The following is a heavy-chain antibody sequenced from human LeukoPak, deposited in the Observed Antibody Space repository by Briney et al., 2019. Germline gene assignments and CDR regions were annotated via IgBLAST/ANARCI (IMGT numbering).Heavy chain of an antibody. J-gene: IGHJ4*02. CDR2: IDPSDSYT. CDR3: ARLPSGYSGYPYSDY. V-gene: IGHV5-10-1*01. D-gene: IGHD5-12*01. CDR1: GYRFISYW. Sequence: GESLKISCKGSGYRFISYWITWVRQMPGKGLEWMGRIDPSDSYTTYSPSFQGHVTISADKSISTAYLQWSSLKAPDTAMSYCARLPSGYSGYPYSDYWGQGTLVTVSS.